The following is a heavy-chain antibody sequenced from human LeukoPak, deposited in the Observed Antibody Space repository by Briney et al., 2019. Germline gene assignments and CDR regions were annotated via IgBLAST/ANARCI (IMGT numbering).Heavy chain of an antibody. CDR3: ARIRDGYNDAYDI. J-gene: IGHJ3*02. CDR2: INPNSGGT. CDR1: EYTFTSYY. V-gene: IGHV1-2*02. Sequence: GASVKVFCKASEYTFTSYYMHWVRQAPGQGLEWVGWINPNSGGTSYAQKFQGRVTMTRDTSISTAYMELSSLGSEDTAIYYCARIRDGYNDAYDIWGQGTVVTVPS. D-gene: IGHD5-24*01.